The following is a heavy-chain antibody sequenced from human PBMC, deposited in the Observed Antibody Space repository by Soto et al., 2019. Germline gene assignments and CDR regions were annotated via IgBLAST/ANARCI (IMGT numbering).Heavy chain of an antibody. V-gene: IGHV4-4*02. D-gene: IGHD6-13*01. J-gene: IGHJ4*02. CDR1: GGSISSTNW. CDR2: IYHSATT. CDR3: AFPATADFDY. Sequence: KTSETLSLTCAVSGGSISSTNWWTWVRQSPGRGLEWIGEIYHSATTNYSPSLKSRVNIAVDMSTNHLSLTLISVTAADTAVYYCAFPATADFDYWGKGILVTVSS.